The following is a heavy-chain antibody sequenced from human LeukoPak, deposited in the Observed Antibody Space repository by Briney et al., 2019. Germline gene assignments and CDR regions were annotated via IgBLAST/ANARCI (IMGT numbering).Heavy chain of an antibody. V-gene: IGHV3-30*18. CDR1: GFTFSSYG. Sequence: GGSLRLSCAASGFTFSSYGMPWVRQAPGKGLEWVAVISYDGSNKYYADSVKGRFTISRDNSKNTLYLQMNSLRAEDTAVYYCAKGSPRYYDSSGYYYWYFDYWGQGTLVTVSS. D-gene: IGHD3-22*01. CDR3: AKGSPRYYDSSGYYYWYFDY. CDR2: ISYDGSNK. J-gene: IGHJ4*02.